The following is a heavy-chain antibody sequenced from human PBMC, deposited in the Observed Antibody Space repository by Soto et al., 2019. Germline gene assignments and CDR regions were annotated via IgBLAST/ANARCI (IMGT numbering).Heavy chain of an antibody. CDR1: GFTFSSYA. J-gene: IGHJ6*02. D-gene: IGHD1-1*01. V-gene: IGHV3-30-3*01. CDR2: ISYDGSNK. CDR3: ARDRLRYNWNDFPYYYYGMDV. Sequence: QVQLVESGGGVVQPGRSLRLSCAASGFTFSSYAMHWVRQAPGKGLEWVAVISYDGSNKYYADSVKGRFTISRDNSKNTRYLQRNSLRAEDTAVYYCARDRLRYNWNDFPYYYYGMDVWGQGTTVTVSS.